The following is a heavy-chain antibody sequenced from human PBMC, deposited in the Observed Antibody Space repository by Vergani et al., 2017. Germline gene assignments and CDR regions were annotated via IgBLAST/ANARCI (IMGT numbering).Heavy chain of an antibody. Sequence: EVQLLESGGGLVQPGGSLRLSCAASGFTFSSYAMSWVRQAPGKGLEWVSGIRGSGGSTYYADSVKGRFTISRDNAKNSLYLQMNSLRAEDTAVYYCARGETDSRHYYDSSGYYYGGHDAFDIWGQGTMVTVSS. V-gene: IGHV3-23*01. CDR1: GFTFSSYA. J-gene: IGHJ3*02. CDR3: ARGETDSRHYYDSSGYYYGGHDAFDI. D-gene: IGHD3-22*01. CDR2: IRGSGGST.